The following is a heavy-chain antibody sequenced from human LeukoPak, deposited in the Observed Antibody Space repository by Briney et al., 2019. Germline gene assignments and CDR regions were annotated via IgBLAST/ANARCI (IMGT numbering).Heavy chain of an antibody. CDR3: ARLPGVLRFLEWLPWFDY. V-gene: IGHV4-59*05. CDR2: IYYSGST. J-gene: IGHJ4*02. D-gene: IGHD3-3*01. CDR1: GGSISSYY. Sequence: PSETLSLTCTVSGGSISSYYWSWIRQPPGKGLEWIGSIYYSGSTYYNPSLKSRVTISVDTSKNQFSLKLSSVTAADTAVYYCARLPGVLRFLEWLPWFDYWGQGTLVTVSS.